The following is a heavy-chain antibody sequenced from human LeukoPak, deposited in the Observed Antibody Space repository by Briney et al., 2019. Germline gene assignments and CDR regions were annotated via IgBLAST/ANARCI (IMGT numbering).Heavy chain of an antibody. Sequence: GGSLRLSCTASGFTFSGYSMNWIRQAPGKGLEWVSSFGTRSTSIYHAGSMKGRFAISRDNAKNSLYLQMNSLRAEDTAVYYCAREVSEGFDFWGQGTLVTVSS. J-gene: IGHJ4*02. CDR2: FGTRSTSI. CDR3: AREVSEGFDF. CDR1: GFTFSGYS. V-gene: IGHV3-21*01. D-gene: IGHD3-22*01.